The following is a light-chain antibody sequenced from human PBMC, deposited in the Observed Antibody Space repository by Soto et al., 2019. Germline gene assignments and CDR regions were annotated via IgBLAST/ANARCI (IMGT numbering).Light chain of an antibody. CDR1: SSDVGNYNL. Sequence: QSALTQPASVSGSPGQSITISSTGTSSDVGNYNLVSWYQQYPGKAPKLMIYEGDKRPSGVSNRFSGSKSGNTASLTISGLQAEDEADYYCCSFALRSTLIFGGGTKLTVL. V-gene: IGLV2-23*01. J-gene: IGLJ2*01. CDR2: EGD. CDR3: CSFALRSTLI.